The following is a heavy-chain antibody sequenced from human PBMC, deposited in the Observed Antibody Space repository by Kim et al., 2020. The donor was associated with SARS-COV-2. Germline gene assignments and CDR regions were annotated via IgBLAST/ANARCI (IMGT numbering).Heavy chain of an antibody. CDR1: GGSISSSSYY. V-gene: IGHV4-39*01. Sequence: SETLSLTCTVSGGSISSSSYYWGWIRQPPGKGLEWIGSIYYSGSTYYNPSLKSRVTISVDTSKNQFSLKLSSVTAADTAVYYCASRGCSGGSCYYNWFDPWGQGTLVTVSS. D-gene: IGHD2-15*01. J-gene: IGHJ5*02. CDR3: ASRGCSGGSCYYNWFDP. CDR2: IYYSGST.